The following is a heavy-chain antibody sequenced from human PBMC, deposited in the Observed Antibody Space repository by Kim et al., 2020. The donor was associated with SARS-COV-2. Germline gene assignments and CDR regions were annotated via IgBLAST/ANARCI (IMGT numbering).Heavy chain of an antibody. CDR1: GFTFSSYA. D-gene: IGHD3-22*01. J-gene: IGHJ4*02. Sequence: GGSLRLSCAASGFTFSSYAMHWVRQAPGKGLEWVAVISYDGSNKYYADSVKGRFTISRDNSKNTLYLQMNSLRAEDTAVYYCARDLWSTMIVVVNCLGYWGQAALVTVSS. V-gene: IGHV3-30*04. CDR3: ARDLWSTMIVVVNCLGY. CDR2: ISYDGSNK.